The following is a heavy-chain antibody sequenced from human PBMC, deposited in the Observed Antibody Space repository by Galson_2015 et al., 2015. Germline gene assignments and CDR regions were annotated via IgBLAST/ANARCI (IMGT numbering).Heavy chain of an antibody. CDR1: EFTFSSYY. Sequence: SLRLSCAASEFTFSSYYMSWVRQAPGKGLEWVSSISSTTTYIYYADSVKGRFTISRDNAKHSLYLEMNSLGAEDTAVYYCARQILDYDFWSGYYPTNFDYWGQETLVTVSS. CDR2: ISSTTTYI. D-gene: IGHD3-3*01. J-gene: IGHJ4*02. CDR3: ARQILDYDFWSGYYPTNFDY. V-gene: IGHV3-21*01.